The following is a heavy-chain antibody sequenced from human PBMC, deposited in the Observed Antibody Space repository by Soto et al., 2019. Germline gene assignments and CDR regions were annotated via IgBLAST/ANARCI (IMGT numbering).Heavy chain of an antibody. D-gene: IGHD2-8*01. Sequence: ASVKVSCKASGYTFTSYGISWVRQAPGQGREWVGGISAYNGNTNYAQKLQGRVTMTTDNSTSPAYMELRSLGSDDTAVYYCARGVYSFDIWGQGTMVTVSS. V-gene: IGHV1-18*01. CDR2: ISAYNGNT. CDR1: GYTFTSYG. CDR3: ARGVYSFDI. J-gene: IGHJ3*02.